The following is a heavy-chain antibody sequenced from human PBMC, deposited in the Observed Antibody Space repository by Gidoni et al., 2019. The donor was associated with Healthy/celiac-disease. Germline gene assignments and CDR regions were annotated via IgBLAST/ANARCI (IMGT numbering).Heavy chain of an antibody. CDR1: GFTFSSYG. V-gene: IGHV3-30*18. CDR2: ISYDGSNK. D-gene: IGHD3-22*01. CDR3: AKDLKYYDTSGYLW. Sequence: QVQLVESGGGVVQPGRSLRLSCAPSGFTFSSYGMHWVRQAPGKGLEWVAIISYDGSNKYYADSVKGRFTISRDNSKNTLYLQMNSLRAEDTAVYYCAKDLKYYDTSGYLWWGQGTLVTVSS. J-gene: IGHJ4*02.